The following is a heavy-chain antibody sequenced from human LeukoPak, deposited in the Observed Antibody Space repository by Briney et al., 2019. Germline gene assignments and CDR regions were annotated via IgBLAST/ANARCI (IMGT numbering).Heavy chain of an antibody. Sequence: PGGSLRLSCAASGFTFSRYAMSWVRQAPGKGLEWVSYISSSGSTIYYADSVKGRFTISRDNAKNSLYLQMNSLRAEDTAVYYCARVHDFDWLLGGEYYFDYWGQGTLVTVSS. CDR2: ISSSGSTI. CDR3: ARVHDFDWLLGGEYYFDY. D-gene: IGHD3-9*01. V-gene: IGHV3-11*01. J-gene: IGHJ4*02. CDR1: GFTFSRYA.